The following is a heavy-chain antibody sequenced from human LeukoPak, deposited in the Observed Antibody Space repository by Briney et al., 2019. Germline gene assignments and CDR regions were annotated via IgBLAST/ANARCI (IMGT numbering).Heavy chain of an antibody. V-gene: IGHV6-1*01. J-gene: IGHJ6*02. CDR3: ARRGPAGSSSSGMDV. Sequence: SQTLSLTCAISGDSVSTSGVAWNWVRQSPSRGLEWLGRTYYTSKWNTDYAVSVKSRISINPDTSKNQFSLQLNSVTPEDTAVYYCARRGPAGSSSSGMDVWGQGTTVTVSS. D-gene: IGHD6-6*01. CDR1: GDSVSTSGVA. CDR2: TYYTSKWNT.